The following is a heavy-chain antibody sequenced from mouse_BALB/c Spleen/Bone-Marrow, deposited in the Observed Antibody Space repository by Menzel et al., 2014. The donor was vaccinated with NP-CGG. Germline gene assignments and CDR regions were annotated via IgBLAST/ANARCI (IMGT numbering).Heavy chain of an antibody. CDR3: ASLLTFYAMDY. Sequence: EVKLMESGGGLVQPGGSLRLSCATSGFTFTDYFMTWVCQPPGKALEWLGFIRNKANGYTTDYSASVKGRFTISRDNSQSILYLQTNTLRAEDSATYYCASLLTFYAMDYWGQGTSVTVSS. V-gene: IGHV7-3*02. D-gene: IGHD4-1*01. CDR2: IRNKANGYTT. J-gene: IGHJ4*01. CDR1: GFTFTDYF.